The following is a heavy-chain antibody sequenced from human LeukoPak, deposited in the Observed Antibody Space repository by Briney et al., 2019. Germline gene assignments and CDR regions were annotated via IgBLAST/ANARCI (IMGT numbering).Heavy chain of an antibody. CDR1: GASVSSGAYY. CDR2: IYQGGSA. Sequence: SETLSLTCTVSGASVSSGAYYWSWIRQPPGKGLEWIGYIYQGGSAYYNPSLKSRVTISVDRSKNQFSLKLTSVTAADTAVYYCARDGVERITMVRGVIGYFGYWGQGTLVTVSS. J-gene: IGHJ4*02. D-gene: IGHD3-10*01. V-gene: IGHV4-30-2*01. CDR3: ARDGVERITMVRGVIGYFGY.